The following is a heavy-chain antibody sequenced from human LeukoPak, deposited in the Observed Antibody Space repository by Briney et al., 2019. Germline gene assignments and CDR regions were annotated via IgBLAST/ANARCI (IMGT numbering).Heavy chain of an antibody. CDR1: GGSFSGYY. D-gene: IGHD3-10*01. J-gene: IGHJ4*02. V-gene: IGHV4-34*01. CDR2: INHSGST. Sequence: SETLSLTCAVYGGSFSGYYWSWIRQPPGKGLEWIGEINHSGSTNYNPSLKSRVTISVDTSKNQFSLKLSSATAADTAVYYCARDLGYGSGTNYWGQGTLVTVSS. CDR3: ARDLGYGSGTNY.